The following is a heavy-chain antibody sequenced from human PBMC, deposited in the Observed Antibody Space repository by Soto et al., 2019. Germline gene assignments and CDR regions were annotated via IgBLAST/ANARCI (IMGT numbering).Heavy chain of an antibody. CDR3: ARTRVFASGSYRP. CDR2: INHSGST. D-gene: IGHD3-10*01. J-gene: IGHJ5*02. Sequence: SETLSLTCAVYGGSFSGYYWSWIRQPPGKGLEWIGEINHSGSTNYNPSLKSRVTISVDTSKNQFSLKLSSVTAADTAVYYCARTRVFASGSYRPWGQGTLVTVSS. V-gene: IGHV4-34*01. CDR1: GGSFSGYY.